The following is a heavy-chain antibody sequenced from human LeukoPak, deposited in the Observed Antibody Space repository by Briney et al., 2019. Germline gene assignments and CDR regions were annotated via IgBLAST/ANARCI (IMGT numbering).Heavy chain of an antibody. V-gene: IGHV4-39*07. CDR3: ARSRWLSDPYFDY. J-gene: IGHJ4*02. CDR1: GGSISSSSYY. Sequence: PSETLSLTCTVSGGSISSSSYYWGWIRQPPGKGLEWIGSIYYRGSTYYNPSLKSRVTISLDTSKDQFSLELSSVTAADTAVYYCARSRWLSDPYFDYWGQGTLVTVSS. D-gene: IGHD3-22*01. CDR2: IYYRGST.